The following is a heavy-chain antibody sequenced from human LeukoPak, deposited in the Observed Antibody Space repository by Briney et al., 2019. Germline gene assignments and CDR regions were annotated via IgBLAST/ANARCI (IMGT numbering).Heavy chain of an antibody. CDR3: AKDLVYLGYCSSTSCYAYAIDI. Sequence: GGSLRLSCAASGFTFSSYGKHWVRQSPGKGQEGVAVISYDGSNKYYADPLKAGFTISRDNSKNTLYLQMTSLRAEDTAVYYCAKDLVYLGYCSSTSCYAYAIDIWGQGTMVTVSS. CDR1: GFTFSSYG. J-gene: IGHJ3*02. CDR2: ISYDGSNK. V-gene: IGHV3-30*18. D-gene: IGHD2-2*01.